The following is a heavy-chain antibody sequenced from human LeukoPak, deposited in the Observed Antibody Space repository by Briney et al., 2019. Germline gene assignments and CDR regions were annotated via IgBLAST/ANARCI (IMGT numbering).Heavy chain of an antibody. CDR3: ARVWGVTYYDFWSGYESSFDI. CDR2: INPNSGGT. J-gene: IGHJ3*02. Sequence: ASVTVSGKASGYTFTGYYMQWVRQAPGQGLEWMGWINPNSGGTNYAQKFQGRVTRSRDTSISTAYMELSRLRSDDTAVYYCARVWGVTYYDFWSGYESSFDIWGQGTMVTVSS. CDR1: GYTFTGYY. V-gene: IGHV1-2*02. D-gene: IGHD3-3*01.